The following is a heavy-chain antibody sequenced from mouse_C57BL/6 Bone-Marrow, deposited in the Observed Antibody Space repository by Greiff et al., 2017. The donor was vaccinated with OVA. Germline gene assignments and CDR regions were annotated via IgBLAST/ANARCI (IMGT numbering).Heavy chain of an antibody. J-gene: IGHJ3*01. CDR2: IYPRSGNT. V-gene: IGHV1-81*01. CDR1: GYTFTSYG. CDR3: ARSLMVRAWFAY. D-gene: IGHD1-1*02. Sequence: QVQLKESGAELARPGASVKLSCKASGYTFTSYGISWVKQRPGQGLEWIGEIYPRSGNTYYNEKFKGKATLTADKSSSTAYMELRSLTSEDSAVYFCARSLMVRAWFAYWGQGTLVTVSA.